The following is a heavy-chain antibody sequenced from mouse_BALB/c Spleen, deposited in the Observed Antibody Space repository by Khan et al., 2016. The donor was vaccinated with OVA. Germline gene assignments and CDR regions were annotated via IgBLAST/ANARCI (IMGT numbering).Heavy chain of an antibody. J-gene: IGHJ3*01. D-gene: IGHD1-1*01. V-gene: IGHV5-6*01. CDR3: TRHNYGPFAY. CDR2: INTCGDYI. CDR1: GFSFTTYS. Sequence: EVELVESGGDLVKPGGSLTLSCAASGFSFTTYSMSWFLQTPAKRLEWVATINTCGDYIFSPDCLKRRFTISRDNAKNTLYLQMSSLRSEDTAMYYCTRHNYGPFAYWGQGTLVTVSA.